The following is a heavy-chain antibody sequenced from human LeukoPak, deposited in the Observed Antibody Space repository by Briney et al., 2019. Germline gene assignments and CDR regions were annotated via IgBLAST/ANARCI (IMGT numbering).Heavy chain of an antibody. CDR3: ARGGLSGSYRFDY. D-gene: IGHD1-26*01. CDR2: MYDGGST. V-gene: IGHV4-30-2*01. Sequence: SETLSLTCAVSGGSISSGGYSWNWIRQPPGKGLEWIGHMYDGGSTRYNPSLKSRVTISVDRSKNQFSLKLSSVTAADTAVYYCARGGLSGSYRFDYWGQGTLVTVSS. J-gene: IGHJ4*02. CDR1: GGSISSGGYS.